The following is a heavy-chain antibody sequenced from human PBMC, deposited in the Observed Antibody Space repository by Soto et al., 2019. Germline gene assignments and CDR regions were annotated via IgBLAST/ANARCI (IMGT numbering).Heavy chain of an antibody. CDR2: INPDGSAT. CDR1: GFTFSSYW. J-gene: IGHJ4*02. CDR3: GRGGSDSPMAPGY. Sequence: VSLRLSCAASGFTFSSYWMHWVRQAPGKGLVWVSRINPDGSATNYADSVKGRFTISRDNAKNTLYLQMNSLRAEDTAVFYCGRGGSDSPMAPGYWGQGTLVTVSS. V-gene: IGHV3-74*01. D-gene: IGHD5-18*01.